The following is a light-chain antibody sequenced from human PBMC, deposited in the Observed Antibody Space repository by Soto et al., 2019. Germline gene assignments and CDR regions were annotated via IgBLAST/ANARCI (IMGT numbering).Light chain of an antibody. Sequence: QSVLTQPPSASGTPGQWVTISCSGSSSNIGSNTVNWYQQLPGTAPKLLIYSNNQRPSGVPDRFSGSKSGTSASLAISGLQSEDEADYYCAAWDDSLNGIYVFGTGTKVTVL. CDR1: SSNIGSNT. CDR3: AAWDDSLNGIYV. CDR2: SNN. J-gene: IGLJ1*01. V-gene: IGLV1-44*01.